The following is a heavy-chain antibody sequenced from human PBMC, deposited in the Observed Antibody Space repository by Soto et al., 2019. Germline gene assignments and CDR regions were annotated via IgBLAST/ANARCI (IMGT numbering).Heavy chain of an antibody. Sequence: TGGSLRLSCEASGFTFSGFDMHWVRHPTGKGLEWVSSIGTAGDTYYEVSVKGRFTISRDNTKSSLFLQMNSLGVEDTAVYYCARGGGGGLFEHWGQGVLVTVSS. V-gene: IGHV3-13*01. CDR1: GFTFSGFD. CDR2: IGTAGDT. D-gene: IGHD2-21*01. J-gene: IGHJ4*02. CDR3: ARGGGGGLFEH.